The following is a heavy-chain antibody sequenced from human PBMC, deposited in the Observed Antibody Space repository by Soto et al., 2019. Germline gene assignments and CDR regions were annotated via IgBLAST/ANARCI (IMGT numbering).Heavy chain of an antibody. CDR3: ARAGDDCSSTNCYMIDY. J-gene: IGHJ4*02. D-gene: IGHD2-2*02. Sequence: ASVKVSCKASGYTFTTYAMHWVRQAPGQRLEWMGWINAGNGKTKYSQKFQGRVIITRDTSATTVYMELSSLRSEDTAVYYCARAGDDCSSTNCYMIDYWGQGTLVTVSS. CDR1: GYTFTTYA. CDR2: INAGNGKT. V-gene: IGHV1-3*01.